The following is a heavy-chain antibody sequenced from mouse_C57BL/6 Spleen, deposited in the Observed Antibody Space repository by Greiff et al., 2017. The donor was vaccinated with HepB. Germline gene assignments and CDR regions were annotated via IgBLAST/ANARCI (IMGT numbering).Heavy chain of an antibody. Sequence: EVQLQQSGAELVRPGASVKLSCTASGFNIKDDYMHWVKQRPEQGLEWIGWIDPENGDTEYASKFQGKATITADTSSNTAYLQLSSLTSEDTAVYYWTIDYDEGLAYWGQGTLVTVSA. V-gene: IGHV14-4*01. CDR3: TIDYDEGLAY. CDR1: GFNIKDDY. J-gene: IGHJ3*01. CDR2: IDPENGDT. D-gene: IGHD2-4*01.